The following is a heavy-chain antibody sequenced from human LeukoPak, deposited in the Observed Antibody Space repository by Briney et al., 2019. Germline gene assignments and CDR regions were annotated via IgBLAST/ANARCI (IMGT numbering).Heavy chain of an antibody. J-gene: IGHJ5*02. V-gene: IGHV3-7*03. D-gene: IGHD3-10*01. CDR2: IKQDGSEK. CDR1: GFAFSNYW. CDR3: ARDLPITMVRGVKQGWFDP. Sequence: PGGSLRLSCAASGFAFSNYWMNWVRQAPGKGLEWVANIKQDGSEKYYVDSVKGRFTISRDNAKNSPYLKTNSLRAEDTAVYYCARDLPITMVRGVKQGWFDPWGQGTLVTVPS.